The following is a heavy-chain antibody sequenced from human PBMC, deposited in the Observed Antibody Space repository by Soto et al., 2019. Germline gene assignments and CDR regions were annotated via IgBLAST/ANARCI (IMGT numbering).Heavy chain of an antibody. J-gene: IGHJ4*02. Sequence: ASVKVSCKASGGTFSSYAISWVRQAPGQGLEWMGGIIPIFGTANYAQKFQGRVTITADESTSTAYMELSSLRSEDTAVYYCARDDGRDYYDSSGYFDYWGQGTLVTVSS. CDR1: GGTFSSYA. D-gene: IGHD3-22*01. CDR2: IIPIFGTA. CDR3: ARDDGRDYYDSSGYFDY. V-gene: IGHV1-69*13.